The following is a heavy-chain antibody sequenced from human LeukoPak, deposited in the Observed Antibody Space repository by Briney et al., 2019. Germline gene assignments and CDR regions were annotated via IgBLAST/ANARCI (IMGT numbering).Heavy chain of an antibody. D-gene: IGHD5-18*01. V-gene: IGHV3-66*01. CDR2: IYSGGST. CDR1: GFTVSDNY. J-gene: IGHJ4*02. CDR3: ARDPGYSYGLDY. Sequence: GGSLRLSCTVSGFTVSDNYMSWVRQAPGKGLEWVSVIYSGGSTNYADSVKGRFTISRDNSKNTLYLQMNSLRADDTAVYYCARDPGYSYGLDYWGQGTLVTVSS.